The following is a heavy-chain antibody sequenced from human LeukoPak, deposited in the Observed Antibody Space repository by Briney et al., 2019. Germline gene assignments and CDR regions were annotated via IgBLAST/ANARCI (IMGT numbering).Heavy chain of an antibody. J-gene: IGHJ4*02. Sequence: GGSLRLSCAASGFPVSSTYMSWVRQAPGKGLEWVSLFYSGGSTYYADSVKGRFTISRDNSKNTLYLQMNSLRAEDTAVYYCANTKKTVAVAGVDYWGQGTLVTVSS. CDR3: ANTKKTVAVAGVDY. V-gene: IGHV3-53*01. D-gene: IGHD6-19*01. CDR1: GFPVSSTY. CDR2: FYSGGST.